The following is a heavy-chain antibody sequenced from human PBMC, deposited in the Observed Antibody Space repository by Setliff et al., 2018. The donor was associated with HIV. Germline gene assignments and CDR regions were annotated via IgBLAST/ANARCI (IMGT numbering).Heavy chain of an antibody. CDR1: GGSISSNNYY. J-gene: IGHJ5*02. D-gene: IGHD3-9*01. V-gene: IGHV4-39*01. Sequence: SETLSLPCTVSGGSISSNNYYWGGSRQPPGKGLEWNGSIYYTGNTSYSPSLKSRVTISADTSKNQFSLQLSSVTAAATAVYCCARHSYDRYFDWLLQGWFDPWGQGTLVTVSS. CDR2: IYYTGNT. CDR3: ARHSYDRYFDWLLQGWFDP.